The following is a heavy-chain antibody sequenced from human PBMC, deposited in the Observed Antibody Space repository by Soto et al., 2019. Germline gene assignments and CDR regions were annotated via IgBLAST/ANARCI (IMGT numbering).Heavy chain of an antibody. J-gene: IGHJ5*02. Sequence: QVQLQESGPGLVKPSQTLSLTCTVSGGSISSGGYYWSWIRQHPGKGLEWIGYIYYSGSTYYNPSLKSRVTISVDTSKNQFSLKLSSVTAAYTAVYYCARAKKGIAAAENWFDPWGQGTLVTVSS. CDR1: GGSISSGGYY. CDR3: ARAKKGIAAAENWFDP. V-gene: IGHV4-31*03. D-gene: IGHD6-13*01. CDR2: IYYSGST.